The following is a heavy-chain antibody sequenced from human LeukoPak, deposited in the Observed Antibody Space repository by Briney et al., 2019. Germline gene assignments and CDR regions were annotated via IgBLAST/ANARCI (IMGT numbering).Heavy chain of an antibody. V-gene: IGHV3-23*01. D-gene: IGHD3-22*01. Sequence: GGSLRLSCAASGFTFSIHGMNWVRQAPGKGLEWVSGISPGGEIPYYADSAKGRFTISRDNSKNTLYLQMNSLRAEDTAVYYCARIRFYYHRGPDLDLYYFDYWGQGTLVTVSS. CDR1: GFTFSIHG. CDR3: ARIRFYYHRGPDLDLYYFDY. CDR2: ISPGGEIP. J-gene: IGHJ4*02.